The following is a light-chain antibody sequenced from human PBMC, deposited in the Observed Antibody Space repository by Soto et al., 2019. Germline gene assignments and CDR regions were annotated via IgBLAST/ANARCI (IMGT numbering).Light chain of an antibody. CDR2: GAS. V-gene: IGKV3-20*01. J-gene: IGKJ4*01. CDR3: QQYGSSPLT. Sequence: EIVLTQSPGTLSLSPGERATLSCRASQSVGSSYLAWYQQKPGQAPRLLIYGASSRATGIPDRFSGSGSGTDFTLTISGLEPEDFAVYYCQQYGSSPLTFGGGTKVEIK. CDR1: QSVGSSY.